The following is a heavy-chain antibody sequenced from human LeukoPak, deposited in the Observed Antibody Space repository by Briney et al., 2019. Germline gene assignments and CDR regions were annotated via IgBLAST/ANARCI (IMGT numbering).Heavy chain of an antibody. CDR3: ARDYYDSSGYYGWFDP. CDR2: IYYSGST. D-gene: IGHD3-22*01. J-gene: IGHJ5*02. V-gene: IGHV4-59*11. Sequence: SETLSLTCSVSGGSISSHYWSWIRQPPGKGREWIGYIYYSGSTNYNPPLKRRVTISVDTSKNQFSLKLSSVTAADTAVYYCARDYYDSSGYYGWFDPWGQGTLVTVSS. CDR1: GGSISSHY.